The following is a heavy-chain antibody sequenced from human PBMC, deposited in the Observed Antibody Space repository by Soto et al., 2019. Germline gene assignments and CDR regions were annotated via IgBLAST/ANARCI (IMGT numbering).Heavy chain of an antibody. CDR3: AKAVAAEYNWFDP. J-gene: IGHJ5*02. CDR1: GFTFSSYW. V-gene: IGHV3-7*03. D-gene: IGHD6-19*01. Sequence: GGSLRLSCAASGFTFSSYWMSWVRQAPGKGLGWVANIKQDGSEKYYVDSVEGRFTISRDNAKNSLYLQMNSLRAEDTAVYYCAKAVAAEYNWFDPWGQGTLVTVSS. CDR2: IKQDGSEK.